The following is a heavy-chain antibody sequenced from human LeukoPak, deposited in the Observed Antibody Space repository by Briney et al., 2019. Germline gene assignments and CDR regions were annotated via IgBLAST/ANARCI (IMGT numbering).Heavy chain of an antibody. D-gene: IGHD3-10*01. Sequence: GESLRLSCAASGFTFNTYALHWVRQAPGKGLEFVSAISSNGASTYYANSVKGRFTISRDNSKNTLYLQMGSLRAEDMAMYYCERIMIRGAPSDNWGQGTLVTVSS. CDR1: GFTFNTYA. CDR2: ISSNGAST. CDR3: ERIMIRGAPSDN. V-gene: IGHV3-64*01. J-gene: IGHJ4*02.